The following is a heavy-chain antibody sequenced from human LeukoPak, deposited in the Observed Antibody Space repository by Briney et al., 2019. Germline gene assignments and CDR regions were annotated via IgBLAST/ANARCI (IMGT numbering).Heavy chain of an antibody. Sequence: GGSLRLSCAASGFTFSSYAMSWVRQAPGKGLEWVSAISGSGGSTYYADSVKGRFTISRDNSKNTLYLQMNSLRAEDTAVYYCANSYSRSSILDWFDPWGQGTLVTVSS. CDR2: ISGSGGST. CDR1: GFTFSSYA. J-gene: IGHJ5*02. V-gene: IGHV3-23*01. CDR3: ANSYSRSSILDWFDP. D-gene: IGHD6-13*01.